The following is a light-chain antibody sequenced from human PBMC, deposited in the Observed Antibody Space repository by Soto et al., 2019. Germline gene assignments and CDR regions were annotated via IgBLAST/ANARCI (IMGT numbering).Light chain of an antibody. CDR3: LLSYSGLCV. J-gene: IGLJ1*01. Sequence: QAVVTQEPSLTVSPGWTVTLTCGSSTGAVTNGHYPYWFQQKPGQAPRTLIYDTTNRHSWTPARFSGSLLGGKAALTLSGEQPEDEAEYYCLLSYSGLCVFGNGTKVTVL. CDR1: TGAVTNGHY. V-gene: IGLV7-46*01. CDR2: DTT.